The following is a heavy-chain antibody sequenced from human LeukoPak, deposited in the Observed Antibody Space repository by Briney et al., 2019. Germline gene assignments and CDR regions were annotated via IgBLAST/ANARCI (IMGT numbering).Heavy chain of an antibody. CDR2: INPNSGGT. V-gene: IGHV1-2*02. D-gene: IGHD2-21*02. CDR3: ARWTALHNAFDI. Sequence: GASVKVSCKASGYTFTVYYMHWVRQAPGQGLEWMGWINPNSGGTNYAQKFQGRVTMTRDTSISTAYMELSRLRSDDTAVYYCARWTALHNAFDIWGQGTMVTVSS. CDR1: GYTFTVYY. J-gene: IGHJ3*02.